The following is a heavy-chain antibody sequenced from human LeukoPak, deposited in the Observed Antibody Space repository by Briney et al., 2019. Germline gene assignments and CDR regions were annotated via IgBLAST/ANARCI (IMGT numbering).Heavy chain of an antibody. CDR1: GFTFDDYA. V-gene: IGHV3-9*01. J-gene: IGHJ4*02. CDR2: ISWNSGSI. CDR3: AKVRYSSSWHEGHFDY. D-gene: IGHD6-13*01. Sequence: GRSLRLSCAASGFTFDDYAMHWVRHAPGKGLEWVSGISWNSGSIGYADSVKGRFTISRDNAKNSLYLQMNSLRAEDTALYYCAKVRYSSSWHEGHFDYWGQGTLVTVSS.